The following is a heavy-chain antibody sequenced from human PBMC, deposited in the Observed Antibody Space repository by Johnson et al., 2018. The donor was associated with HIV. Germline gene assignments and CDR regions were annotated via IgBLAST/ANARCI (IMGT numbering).Heavy chain of an antibody. V-gene: IGHV3-11*01. CDR3: AKDMERCSYGPDAFEI. D-gene: IGHD5-18*01. Sequence: VQVVESGGGLVKPGGSLRLSCAASGFTFSDYYMSWIRQAPGKGLEWVSYISSSGSTIYYADSVKGRFTISRDNAKNSLYLQMNSLRAEDTALYYCAKDMERCSYGPDAFEIWGQGTMVTVSS. CDR1: GFTFSDYY. CDR2: ISSSGSTI. J-gene: IGHJ3*02.